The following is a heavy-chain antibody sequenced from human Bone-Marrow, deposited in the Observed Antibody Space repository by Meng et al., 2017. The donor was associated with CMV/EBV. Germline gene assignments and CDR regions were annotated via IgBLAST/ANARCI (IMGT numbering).Heavy chain of an antibody. CDR3: ARVRYCSSTSCSGGFDY. J-gene: IGHJ4*02. Sequence: SVKVSCKASGGTFSSYAISWVRQAPGQGLEWMGGIIPIFGTANYAQKFQGRVTITTDESTSTAYVELSSLRSEDTAVYYCARVRYCSSTSCSGGFDYWGQGTLVTVSS. V-gene: IGHV1-69*05. CDR2: IIPIFGTA. CDR1: GGTFSSYA. D-gene: IGHD2-2*01.